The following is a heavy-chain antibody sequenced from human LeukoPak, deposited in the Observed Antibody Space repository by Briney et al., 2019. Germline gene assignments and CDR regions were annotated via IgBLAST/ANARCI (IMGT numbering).Heavy chain of an antibody. J-gene: IGHJ4*02. CDR3: ARNFDY. CDR2: IYYSGST. Sequence: SETLSLTCTVSGGSISSYYWSWIRQPPGKGLEWIGYIYYSGSTNYNPSLKSRVTISVDTSKNQFSLKLSSVTAADTAVYYCARNFDYWGQGTLVTVSS. CDR1: GGSISSYY. V-gene: IGHV4-59*01.